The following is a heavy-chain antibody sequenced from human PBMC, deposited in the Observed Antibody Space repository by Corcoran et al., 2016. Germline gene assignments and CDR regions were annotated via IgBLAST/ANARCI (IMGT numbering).Heavy chain of an antibody. Sequence: QVQLVESGGGVVQPGRSLRLSCAASGFTFSSYGMHWVRQAPGKGLEWVAVIWYDGSNKYYADSVKGRFTISRDNSKNTLYLQMNSLRAEDTAVYYCARADGYFDYWGQGTVVTGSS. CDR2: IWYDGSNK. V-gene: IGHV3-33*01. J-gene: IGHJ4*02. CDR1: GFTFSSYG. CDR3: ARADGYFDY.